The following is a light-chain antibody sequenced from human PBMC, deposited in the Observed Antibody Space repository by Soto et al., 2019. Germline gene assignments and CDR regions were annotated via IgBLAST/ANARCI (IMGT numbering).Light chain of an antibody. CDR3: QSYDSSPSGYV. V-gene: IGLV1-40*01. CDR1: SSNIGAGYD. CDR2: ANI. J-gene: IGLJ1*01. Sequence: QSVLTQPPSVSGAPGQRVTISCTGSSSNIGAGYDVHWYQQLPGTAPKLLIYANINRPAGVPDRFSGSKSGTSASLAITGLQAEDEADYYCQSYDSSPSGYVFGTGTKV.